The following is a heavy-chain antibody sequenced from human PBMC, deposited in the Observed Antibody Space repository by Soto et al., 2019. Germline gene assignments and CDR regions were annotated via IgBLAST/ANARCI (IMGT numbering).Heavy chain of an antibody. V-gene: IGHV4-31*03. CDR3: VRCRGYTASGPGGWWFDP. CDR2: SYYSGNT. J-gene: IGHJ5*02. CDR1: GDAISRGGYY. Sequence: QVQLQESGPGLVKPSQTLSLTCTVSGDAISRGGYYWGGIRQHPGKGLQWLGYSYYSGNTYYSPSLRGRITISVGMSEIQCSLKWTSATAADTAVYYCVRCRGYTASGPGGWWFDPWGQGTLVTASS. D-gene: IGHD5-12*01.